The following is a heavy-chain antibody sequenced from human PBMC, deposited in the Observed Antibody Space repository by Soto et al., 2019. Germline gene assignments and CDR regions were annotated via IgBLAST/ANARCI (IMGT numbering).Heavy chain of an antibody. D-gene: IGHD3-10*01. V-gene: IGHV3-23*01. CDR3: AKDLLHGSGPSSSGAEY. Sequence: EVQLLESGGGLVQPGGSLRLSCAASGFTFSSYAMSWVRQAPGKRLEWVSDISGSGGSTYYADSVKGRFTISRDNSETTLYLQMNSLRAEDTAVYYSAKDLLHGSGPSSSGAEYWGQGTLVTVSS. J-gene: IGHJ4*02. CDR2: ISGSGGST. CDR1: GFTFSSYA.